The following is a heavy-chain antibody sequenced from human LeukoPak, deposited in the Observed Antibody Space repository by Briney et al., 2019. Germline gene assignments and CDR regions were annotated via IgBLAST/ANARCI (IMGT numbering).Heavy chain of an antibody. CDR1: GFIFSSYD. J-gene: IGHJ4*02. V-gene: IGHV3-30*18. D-gene: IGHD2-8*01. CDR2: ISNDGNNK. Sequence: GGSLRLSCAASGFIFSSYDMYWVRQAPGKGLEWVAVISNDGNNKQYADCVKGRFTISRDNSKNTLYLQMNSLRADDTAVYHCAKDGLMRFFAYWGQGTLVTVSS. CDR3: AKDGLMRFFAY.